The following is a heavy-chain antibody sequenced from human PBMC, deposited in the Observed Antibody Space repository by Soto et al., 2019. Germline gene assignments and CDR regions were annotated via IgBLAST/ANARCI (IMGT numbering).Heavy chain of an antibody. D-gene: IGHD5-12*01. CDR3: SRQIYESDKGHNFQYYFDS. CDR1: GYSFAGYW. J-gene: IGHJ4*02. Sequence: GESLKISCKGSGYSFAGYWITWVRQKPGKGLEWMGRIDPSDSQTYYSPSFRGHVTISATKSITTVFLQWSSLRASDTAMYYCSRQIYESDKGHNFQYYFDSWGQGTPVTVSP. CDR2: IDPSDSQT. V-gene: IGHV5-10-1*01.